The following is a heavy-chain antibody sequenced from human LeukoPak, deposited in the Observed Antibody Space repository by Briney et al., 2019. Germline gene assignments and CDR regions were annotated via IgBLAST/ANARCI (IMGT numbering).Heavy chain of an antibody. CDR2: IYYSGST. V-gene: IGHV4-39*01. J-gene: IGHJ4*02. Sequence: SETLSLTCTVSGYSISTNYYWAWIRQPPGKGLEWIGSIYYSGSTYYNPSLKSRVTISVDTSKNQFSLKLSSVTAADTAVYYCARHRGPGVQLWLICDYWGQGTLVTVSS. D-gene: IGHD5-18*01. CDR1: GYSISTNYY. CDR3: ARHRGPGVQLWLICDY.